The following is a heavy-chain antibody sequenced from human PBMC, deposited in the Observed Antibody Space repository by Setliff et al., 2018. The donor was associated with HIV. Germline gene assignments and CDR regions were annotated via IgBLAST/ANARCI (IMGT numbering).Heavy chain of an antibody. CDR1: SGSISSYY. V-gene: IGHV4-59*08. CDR2: IFYSGTA. CDR3: ARHKDPPGSRWIFYYYYMDL. Sequence: SETLSLTCTVSSGSISSYYWSWIRQPPGKGLEWIGSIFYSGTAYYNPSLKSRVTISLDTSKNQFSLKLRSVTAADTAVYYCARHKDPPGSRWIFYYYYMDLWGGGTTVTVSS. D-gene: IGHD6-13*01. J-gene: IGHJ6*03.